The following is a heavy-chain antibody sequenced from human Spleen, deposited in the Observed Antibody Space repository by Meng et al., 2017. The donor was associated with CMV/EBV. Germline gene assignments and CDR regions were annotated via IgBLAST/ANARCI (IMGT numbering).Heavy chain of an antibody. CDR2: IYLGGTTT. D-gene: IGHD3-3*02. Sequence: GGSLRLSCAGSGFTFSSYAMSWVRQAPGKCPEWVSAIYLGGTTTYYADSVKGRFTISRDNSKNTLYLQMNSLRDEDTAVYYCAKELKPFLEWLFSGDYWGQGTLVTVSS. J-gene: IGHJ4*02. CDR3: AKELKPFLEWLFSGDY. V-gene: IGHV3-23*05. CDR1: GFTFSSYA.